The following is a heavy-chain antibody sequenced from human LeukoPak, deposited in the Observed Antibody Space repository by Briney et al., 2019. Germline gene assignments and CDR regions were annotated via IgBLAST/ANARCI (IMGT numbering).Heavy chain of an antibody. V-gene: IGHV1-69*05. CDR1: GGTFSSYA. Sequence: GASVKVSCKASGGTFSSYAISWVRQAPGQGLEWVGGIIPIFGTANYAQKFQGRVTITTDESTSTAYMELSSLRSEDTAVYYCARDGPYDSSGFDYWGQGTLVIVSS. D-gene: IGHD3-22*01. CDR3: ARDGPYDSSGFDY. J-gene: IGHJ4*02. CDR2: IIPIFGTA.